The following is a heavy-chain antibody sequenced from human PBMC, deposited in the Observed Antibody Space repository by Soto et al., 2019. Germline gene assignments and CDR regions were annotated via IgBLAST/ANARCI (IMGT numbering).Heavy chain of an antibody. V-gene: IGHV4-34*01. J-gene: IGHJ4*02. D-gene: IGHD3-3*01. CDR3: ARDDFWSGYYYFDY. CDR2: INHSGST. Sequence: SETLSLTCAVYGGSFSGFYWSWIRQPPGKGLEWIGEINHSGSTNYNPSLKSRVTISVDTSKNQFSLKLSSVTAADTAVYYCARDDFWSGYYYFDYWGQGTLVTVSS. CDR1: GGSFSGFY.